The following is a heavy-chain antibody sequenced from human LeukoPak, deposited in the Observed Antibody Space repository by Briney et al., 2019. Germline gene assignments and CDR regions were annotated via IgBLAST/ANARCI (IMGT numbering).Heavy chain of an antibody. CDR3: ASWGEGALDN. V-gene: IGHV3-48*01. Sequence: GGTLRLSCAASGFTFSSYGMSWVRQAPGKGLEWISYISTSTTTIYYANSVKGRFTISRDNAKKSLYLQMNSLRVEDTGVYYCASWGEGALDNWGQGTLVTVSS. CDR2: ISTSTTTI. D-gene: IGHD1-26*01. CDR1: GFTFSSYG. J-gene: IGHJ4*02.